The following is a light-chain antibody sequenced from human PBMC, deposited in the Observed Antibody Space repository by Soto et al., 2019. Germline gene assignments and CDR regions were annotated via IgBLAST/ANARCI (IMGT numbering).Light chain of an antibody. J-gene: IGKJ4*01. CDR1: QSVRSN. V-gene: IGKV3-15*01. Sequence: EIVMTQSPATLSVSPGERVTLSCRASQSVRSNLAWYQQKPGQGPRVLIYGASTRAIGIPDRFSGSGSGTDFTLTISSLQSEDFAVYYCQHYNNLWGFGGGTKVEIK. CDR2: GAS. CDR3: QHYNNLWG.